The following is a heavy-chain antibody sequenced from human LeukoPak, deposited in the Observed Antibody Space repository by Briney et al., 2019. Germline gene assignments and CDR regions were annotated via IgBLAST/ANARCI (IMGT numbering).Heavy chain of an antibody. CDR3: ARDTYYEFGY. Sequence: GGSLRLSGAVSGFTFRIYWIHWVRHAPGKGLEWVSVIYSGGSTYYADSVKGRFTISRDNSKNTLYLQMNSLRAEDTAVYYCARDTYYEFGYWGQGTLVTVSS. V-gene: IGHV3-53*01. D-gene: IGHD3-22*01. CDR2: IYSGGST. J-gene: IGHJ4*02. CDR1: GFTFRIYW.